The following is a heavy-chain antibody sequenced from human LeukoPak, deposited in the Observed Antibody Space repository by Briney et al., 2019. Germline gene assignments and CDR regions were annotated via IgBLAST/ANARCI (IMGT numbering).Heavy chain of an antibody. J-gene: IGHJ6*02. CDR3: ARPHPRTVFGVFSYYYGMDV. D-gene: IGHD3-3*01. CDR1: GGSISSGEHY. V-gene: IGHV4-30-4*01. CDR2: IYNSGST. Sequence: SETLSLTCTVSGGSISSGEHYWSWIRQAPGKGLEWIGHIYNSGSTHYNPSLKSRVTISSDTSKNQFSLKLSSVTAADTAVYYCARPHPRTVFGVFSYYYGMDVWGQGTTVTVSS.